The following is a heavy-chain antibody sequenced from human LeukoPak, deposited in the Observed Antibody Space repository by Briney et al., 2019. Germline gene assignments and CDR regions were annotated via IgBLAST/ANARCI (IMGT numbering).Heavy chain of an antibody. CDR1: GLTFSTSG. Sequence: KPGGSLRLSCAASGLTFSTSGFNWVRQAPGKGLEWVASIGPTGSDRYHADSIKGRFTISRDNANNFLYLQMNSLRAEDTAVYYCATETNGRHYDYWGQGTLLTVSS. J-gene: IGHJ4*02. V-gene: IGHV3-21*06. D-gene: IGHD1-14*01. CDR2: IGPTGSDR. CDR3: ATETNGRHYDY.